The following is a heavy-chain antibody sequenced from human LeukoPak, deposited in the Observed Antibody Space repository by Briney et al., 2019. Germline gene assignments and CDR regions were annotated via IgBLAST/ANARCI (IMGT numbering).Heavy chain of an antibody. V-gene: IGHV4-59*01. CDR3: ARTDYDSSNYAPFAWFDP. D-gene: IGHD4-11*01. CDR1: GDSHSSYY. J-gene: IGHJ5*02. CDR2: IYYTGRT. Sequence: SETLSLTRMVSGDSHSSYYWSWIRQPPGKGVEWMGYIYYTGRTSFNPPLKTRVTISVDTSKNQLFLSLNSVTAADTAMYYCARTDYDSSNYAPFAWFDPWGQGTLVTVSS.